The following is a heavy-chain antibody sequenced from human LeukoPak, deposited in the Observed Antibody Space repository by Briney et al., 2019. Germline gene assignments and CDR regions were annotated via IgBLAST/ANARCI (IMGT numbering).Heavy chain of an antibody. D-gene: IGHD3-16*01. V-gene: IGHV3-21*01. J-gene: IGHJ4*02. CDR3: ARVRNNRLRFQLDY. CDR1: GFTFSSYS. Sequence: GGSLRLSCAASGFTFSSYSMNWVRQAPGKGLEWVSSISSSSSYIYYADSVKGRFTISRDNAKNSLYLQMNSLRAEDTAVYYCARVRNNRLRFQLDYWGQGTLVSVSS. CDR2: ISSSSSYI.